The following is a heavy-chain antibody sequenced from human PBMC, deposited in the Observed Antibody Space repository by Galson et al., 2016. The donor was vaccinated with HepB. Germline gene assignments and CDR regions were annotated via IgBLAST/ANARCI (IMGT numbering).Heavy chain of an antibody. CDR2: ISDDIINK. D-gene: IGHD5-18*01. V-gene: IGHV3-30*04. CDR3: ARAVSSYEIDY. CDR1: GFTFSTSV. Sequence: SLRLSCAASGFTFSTSVMHWVRQAPGKGLEWVAVISDDIINKFYADSVQGRFTISRDNSKNTLYLQMYSMRAEDSVVYYCARAVSSYEIDYWGQGTLVTVSS. J-gene: IGHJ4*02.